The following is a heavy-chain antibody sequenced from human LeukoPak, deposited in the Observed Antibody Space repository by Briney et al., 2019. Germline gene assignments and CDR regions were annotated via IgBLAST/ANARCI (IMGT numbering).Heavy chain of an antibody. CDR2: IKQGGSEK. J-gene: IGHJ4*02. Sequence: PGGSLRLSCAASGFTFSSYGMSWVRQAPGKGLEWVANIKQGGSEKYYVDSVKGPFTISRDNAKNSLYLQMNSPRAEDTAVYYCASVVATFYFDYWGQGTLVTVSS. D-gene: IGHD5-12*01. V-gene: IGHV3-7*01. CDR3: ASVVATFYFDY. CDR1: GFTFSSYG.